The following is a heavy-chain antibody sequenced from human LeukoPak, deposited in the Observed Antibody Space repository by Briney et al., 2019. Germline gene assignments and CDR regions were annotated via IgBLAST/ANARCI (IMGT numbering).Heavy chain of an antibody. Sequence: GGSLRLSCAASGFTFSSYAMSWVRQAPGEGLEWVSAISGSGGSTYYADSVKGRFTISGDNSKNTLYLQMNSLRAEDTAVYYCAKGESRSSGYYYYYGMDVWGQGTTLTVS. J-gene: IGHJ6*02. CDR1: GFTFSSYA. CDR2: ISGSGGST. D-gene: IGHD6-6*01. V-gene: IGHV3-23*01. CDR3: AKGESRSSGYYYYYGMDV.